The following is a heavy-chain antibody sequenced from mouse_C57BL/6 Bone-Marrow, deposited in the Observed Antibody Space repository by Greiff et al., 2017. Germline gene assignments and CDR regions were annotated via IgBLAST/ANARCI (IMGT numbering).Heavy chain of an antibody. CDR3: ERWRLLRYPSYWYFDV. CDR2: IYPGSGST. CDR1: GYTFTSYW. D-gene: IGHD1-1*01. J-gene: IGHJ1*03. V-gene: IGHV1-55*01. Sequence: QVQLQQSGAELVKPGASVKMSCKASGYTFTSYWITWVKQRPGQGLEWIGDIYPGSGSTNYNEKFKSKATLTVDTSSSTAYMQLSSLTSEDSAVLYCERWRLLRYPSYWYFDVWGTGTTVTVSS.